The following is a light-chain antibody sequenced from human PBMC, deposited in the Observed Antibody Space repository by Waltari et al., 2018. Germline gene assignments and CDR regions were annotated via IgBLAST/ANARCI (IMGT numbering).Light chain of an antibody. Sequence: QSVLTQPPSASGTPGQRVTISCSGSSSTIGSNSVYWYQQLPGPAPNHLIYRNNERPSGVPDRFSGSKSGTSASLPISGRLSEDESDYYCAAWDDSLRGYWVFGGGTKLTVL. CDR1: SSTIGSNS. CDR3: AAWDDSLRGYWV. V-gene: IGLV1-47*01. J-gene: IGLJ3*02. CDR2: RNN.